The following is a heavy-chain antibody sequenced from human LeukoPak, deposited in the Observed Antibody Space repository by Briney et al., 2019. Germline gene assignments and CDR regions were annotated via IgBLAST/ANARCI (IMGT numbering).Heavy chain of an antibody. Sequence: GGSLRLSCAASGFTVSSNYMSWVRQAPGKGLEWVSVIYSGGSTYYADSVKGRFTISRDNSKNTLYLQMNSLRAEDTAVYYCARALTNYGDYLDYWGQGTLVTVSS. D-gene: IGHD4-17*01. CDR2: IYSGGST. V-gene: IGHV3-53*01. J-gene: IGHJ4*02. CDR3: ARALTNYGDYLDY. CDR1: GFTVSSNY.